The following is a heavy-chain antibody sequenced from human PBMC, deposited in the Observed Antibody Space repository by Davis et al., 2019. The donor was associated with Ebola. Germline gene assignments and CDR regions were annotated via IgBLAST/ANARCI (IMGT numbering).Heavy chain of an antibody. D-gene: IGHD6-13*01. CDR2: LYPGDSHT. V-gene: IGHV5-51*01. J-gene: IGHJ6*04. Sequence: GESLKISCRGSGYRFTTYWIGWVRQVPGEGLEWVGVLYPGDSHTRYSPSFQGQATISVAESISTAYLHWSSLKASDTAMYYCARAAAAPPDSDFGMALWGKGTTVTVSS. CDR1: GYRFTTYW. CDR3: ARAAAAPPDSDFGMAL.